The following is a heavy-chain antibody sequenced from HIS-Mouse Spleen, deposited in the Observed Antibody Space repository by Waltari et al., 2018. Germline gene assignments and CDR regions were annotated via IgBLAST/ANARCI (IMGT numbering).Heavy chain of an antibody. CDR2: ISAYNGNT. J-gene: IGHJ5*02. V-gene: IGHV1-18*01. D-gene: IGHD3-3*01. CDR1: GYTFTSYG. Sequence: QVQLVQSGAEVKKPGASVKVSCQAPGYTFTSYGISWGRQAPGQGLGWMGWISAYNGNTNYAQKLQGRVTMTTDTSTSTAYMELRSLRSDDTAVYYCARSESRFLEWLDWFDPWGQGTLVTVSS. CDR3: ARSESRFLEWLDWFDP.